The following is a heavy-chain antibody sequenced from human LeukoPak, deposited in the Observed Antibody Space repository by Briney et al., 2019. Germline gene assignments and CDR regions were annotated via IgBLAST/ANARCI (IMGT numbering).Heavy chain of an antibody. V-gene: IGHV4-39*01. D-gene: IGHD3/OR15-3a*01. CDR2: IYYSGST. J-gene: IGHJ4*03. Sequence: PSETLSLTCTVSGDSINNTMYYWTWIRQPPGKGLEWIGSIYYSGSTSYNPSLKSRVTISVDTSKSQFSLKLKSVTAADTAIYYCARHEEEVHGLNVWSQGTMVTVSS. CDR1: GDSINNTMYY. CDR3: ARHEEEVHGLNV.